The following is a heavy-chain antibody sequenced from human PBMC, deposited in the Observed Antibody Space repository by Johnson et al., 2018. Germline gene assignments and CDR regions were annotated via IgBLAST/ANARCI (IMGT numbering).Heavy chain of an antibody. J-gene: IGHJ6*03. V-gene: IGHV4-59*01. D-gene: IGHD2-21*01. Sequence: QVQLVESGPGLVKPSETLSLTCTVSGGSISSYYWSWIRQPPGKGLEWIGYIYYSGSTNYNPSLKSRVTIPVDTSKNQFSLKPGSVTAADTAVYYCARLGIRNYYYYYMDVWGKGTTVTVSS. CDR2: IYYSGST. CDR3: ARLGIRNYYYYYMDV. CDR1: GGSISSYY.